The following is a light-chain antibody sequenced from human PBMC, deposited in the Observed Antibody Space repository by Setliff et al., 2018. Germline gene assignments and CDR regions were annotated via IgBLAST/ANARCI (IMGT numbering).Light chain of an antibody. J-gene: IGLJ1*01. CDR1: GAGFT. CDR3: QSYAGGPGGYV. CDR2: HNN. Sequence: QSALTQSPSVSGAPGQRVSISCTGIGAGFTVHWYQQLPTTAPKLLISHNNNRPSGVPDRFSGSRSGTSASLVITGLQAEDEADYYCQSYAGGPGGYVFGSGTKVTVL. V-gene: IGLV1-40*01.